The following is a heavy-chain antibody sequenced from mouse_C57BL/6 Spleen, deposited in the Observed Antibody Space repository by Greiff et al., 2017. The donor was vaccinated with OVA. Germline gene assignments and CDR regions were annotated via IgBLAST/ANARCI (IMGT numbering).Heavy chain of an antibody. D-gene: IGHD2-3*01. V-gene: IGHV1-69*01. J-gene: IGHJ4*01. CDR2: IDPSDSYT. CDR1: GYTFTSYW. CDR3: ARSGDGYQGAMDY. Sequence: VQLQQPGAELVMPGASVKLSCKASGYTFTSYWMHWVKQRPGQGLEWIGEIDPSDSYTNYNQKFKGKSTLTADKSSSTAYMQLSSLTSEDSAVYYCARSGDGYQGAMDYWGQGTSVTVSS.